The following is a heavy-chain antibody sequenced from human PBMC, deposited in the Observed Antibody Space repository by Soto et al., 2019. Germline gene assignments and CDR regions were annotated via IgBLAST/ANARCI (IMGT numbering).Heavy chain of an antibody. J-gene: IGHJ6*02. V-gene: IGHV4-59*12. CDR1: GGSISSYY. CDR2: IYYSGST. D-gene: IGHD3-22*01. CDR3: ARYDSSGYYWPHYYYGMDV. Sequence: PSETLSLTCTVSGGSISSYYWSWIRPPPGKGLEWIGYIYYSGSTNYNPSLKSRVTISVDTSKNQFSLKLSSVTAADTAVYYCARYDSSGYYWPHYYYGMDVWGQGTTVTVSS.